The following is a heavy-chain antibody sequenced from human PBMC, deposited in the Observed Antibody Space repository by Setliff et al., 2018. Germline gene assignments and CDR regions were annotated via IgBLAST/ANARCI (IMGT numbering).Heavy chain of an antibody. CDR2: IYYSGRT. V-gene: IGHV4-30-4*08. CDR1: GGSISSGDYY. D-gene: IGHD3-22*01. Sequence: PSETLSLTCTVSGGSISSGDYYWSWIRQPPGKGLEWIGYIYYSGRTYYNPSLKSRVTISVDTSKNQFSLKLSSVTAADTAVYYCARANPGYDSSGYYSGDVDYWGQGTLVTV. J-gene: IGHJ4*02. CDR3: ARANPGYDSSGYYSGDVDY.